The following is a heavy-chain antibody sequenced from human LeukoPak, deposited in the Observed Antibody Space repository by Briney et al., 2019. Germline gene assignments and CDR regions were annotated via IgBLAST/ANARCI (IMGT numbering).Heavy chain of an antibody. Sequence: ASVKVSCKASGYTFTGYYMHWVRQAPGQGLEWMGWINPNSGGTNYAQKFQGRVTMNRDTSISTAYMELSRLRSDDTAVYYCARTLLVVAAPRGGYYYGIDVCGQGTTVTVSS. CDR1: GYTFTGYY. J-gene: IGHJ6*02. CDR3: ARTLLVVAAPRGGYYYGIDV. D-gene: IGHD2-15*01. V-gene: IGHV1-2*02. CDR2: INPNSGGT.